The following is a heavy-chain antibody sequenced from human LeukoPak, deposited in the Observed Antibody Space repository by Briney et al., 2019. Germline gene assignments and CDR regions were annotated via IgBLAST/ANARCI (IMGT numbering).Heavy chain of an antibody. CDR2: ISGSGAST. V-gene: IGHV3-23*01. J-gene: IGHJ4*02. Sequence: GGSLRLSCAASGFTFDSFAMSWVRQAPGKGLEWLSAISGSGASTYYGDSVKGRFTISRDNSRDTLYLQMDSLRAEDTAVYYGAKRPTTVTTFGRDYWGQGTLVTVSS. CDR3: AKRPTTVTTFGRDY. D-gene: IGHD4-17*01. CDR1: GFTFDSFA.